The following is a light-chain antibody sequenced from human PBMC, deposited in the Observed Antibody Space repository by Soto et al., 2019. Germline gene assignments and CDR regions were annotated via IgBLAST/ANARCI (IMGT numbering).Light chain of an antibody. J-gene: IGKJ5*01. CDR2: GAS. Sequence: EIAMPQSPATLSVSQGERATLSCRASQSVSSSLAWYQQRPGQAPRLLIYGASTRATDIPARFSGSGSGTEFTLTITNLQSEDFAIYYCQHYNNWSTFGQGTRLEIK. CDR1: QSVSSS. V-gene: IGKV3-15*01. CDR3: QHYNNWST.